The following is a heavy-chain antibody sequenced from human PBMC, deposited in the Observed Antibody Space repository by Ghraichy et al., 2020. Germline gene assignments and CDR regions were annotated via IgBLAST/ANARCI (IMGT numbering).Heavy chain of an antibody. CDR3: AKDHLGYSSSSGCDY. CDR1: GFTFSSYA. V-gene: IGHV3-23*01. J-gene: IGHJ4*02. Sequence: GGSLRLSCAASGFTFSSYAMSWVRQAPGKGLEWVSAISGSGGSTYYADSVKGRFTISRDNSKNTLYLQMNSLRAEDTAVYYCAKDHLGYSSSSGCDYWGQGTLVTVSS. CDR2: ISGSGGST. D-gene: IGHD6-6*01.